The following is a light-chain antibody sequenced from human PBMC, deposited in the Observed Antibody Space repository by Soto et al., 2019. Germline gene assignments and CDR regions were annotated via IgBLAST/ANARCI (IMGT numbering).Light chain of an antibody. V-gene: IGKV3-11*01. Sequence: EIVVPQYPDTLSLSPGERATLSCRAIQSISNYLIWYQQKPGQAPRLLIYDASDRATGIPARFSGSGSGTDFTLTISSLEPEDFAVYYCQQRSNWPPITFGQGTRLEIK. CDR2: DAS. CDR1: QSISNY. J-gene: IGKJ5*01. CDR3: QQRSNWPPIT.